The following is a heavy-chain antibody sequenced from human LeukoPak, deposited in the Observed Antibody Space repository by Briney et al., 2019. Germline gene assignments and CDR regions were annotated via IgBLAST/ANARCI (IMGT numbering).Heavy chain of an antibody. CDR3: ARGGVNYWNPRY. CDR1: EFTVSSYY. J-gene: IGHJ4*02. D-gene: IGHD1-1*01. CDR2: LYTDGTT. V-gene: IGHV3-66*01. Sequence: PGGPLRLSCVASEFTVSSYYMSWVRQAPGKGLEWVSLLYTDGTTYYGDSVEGRFTISRDDSKNTIYLQMNTLRAEDTAIYYCARGGVNYWNPRYWGQGTLVTVSS.